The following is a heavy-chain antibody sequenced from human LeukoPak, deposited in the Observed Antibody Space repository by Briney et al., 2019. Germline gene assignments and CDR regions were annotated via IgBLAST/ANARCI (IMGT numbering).Heavy chain of an antibody. V-gene: IGHV3-48*01. J-gene: IGHJ4*02. D-gene: IGHD6-19*01. CDR1: GFTFSSYN. Sequence: GGSLRLSCAASGFTFSSYNMNWVRQAPGKGLEWVSYISSSTPTIYYADSVKGRLTISRDNSKNTLYLQMNSLRAEDTAVYYCAKDSVGVAGPDYWGQGTLVTVSS. CDR3: AKDSVGVAGPDY. CDR2: ISSSTPTI.